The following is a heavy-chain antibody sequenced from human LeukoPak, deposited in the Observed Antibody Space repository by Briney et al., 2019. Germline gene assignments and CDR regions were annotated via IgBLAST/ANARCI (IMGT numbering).Heavy chain of an antibody. CDR3: ARDIPDIVATDTGDYFDY. J-gene: IGHJ4*02. V-gene: IGHV1-18*01. Sequence: ASVKLSCKASGYTFTSYGISWVRQAPGQGLEWMGWISAYNGNTNYAQKLQGRVTMTTDTSTSTAYMELRSLRSDDTAVYYCARDIPDIVATDTGDYFDYWGQGTLVTVSS. CDR1: GYTFTSYG. CDR2: ISAYNGNT. D-gene: IGHD5-12*01.